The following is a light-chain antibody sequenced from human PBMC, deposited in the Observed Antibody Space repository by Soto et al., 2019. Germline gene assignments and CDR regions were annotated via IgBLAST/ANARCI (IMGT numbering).Light chain of an antibody. J-gene: IGKJ1*01. V-gene: IGKV1-5*01. CDR2: DAS. CDR3: QQYNSYSWT. CDR1: QSISSY. Sequence: DRQMSQSPSSLSASVGDRVTITCRASQSISSYLNWYQQRPGKAPKLLIYDASSLQSGVPSRFSGSGSGTEFTLTISSLQPDDFATYYCQQYNSYSWTFGQGTKVDIK.